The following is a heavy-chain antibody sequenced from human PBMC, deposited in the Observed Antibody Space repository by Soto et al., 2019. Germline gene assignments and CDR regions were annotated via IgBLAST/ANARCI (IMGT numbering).Heavy chain of an antibody. CDR3: VRGYCTTSPCSGDFQF. J-gene: IGHJ1*01. V-gene: IGHV1-46*01. Sequence: GASVNVSCKASGYKFTTYFIHWVRQAPGQGLEWMGMIHPSGDTGYAQKFRGRVTMTIDTSATTASMELSNLTSEDTAVYFSVRGYCTTSPCSGDFQFWGQGTLVTVSS. CDR1: GYKFTTYF. CDR2: IHPSGDT. D-gene: IGHD2-15*01.